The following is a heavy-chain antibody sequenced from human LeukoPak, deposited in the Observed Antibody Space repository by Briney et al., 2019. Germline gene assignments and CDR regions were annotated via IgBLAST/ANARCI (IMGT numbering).Heavy chain of an antibody. Sequence: GGSLRLSXAASGFTFSDYYMSWIRQAPGKGLEWVSYISSSGSTIYYADSVKGRFTISRDNAKNSLYLQMNSPRAEDTAVYYCARRPRYCSSTSCYHFDYWGQGTLVTVSS. D-gene: IGHD2-2*01. CDR3: ARRPRYCSSTSCYHFDY. CDR1: GFTFSDYY. V-gene: IGHV3-11*04. CDR2: ISSSGSTI. J-gene: IGHJ4*02.